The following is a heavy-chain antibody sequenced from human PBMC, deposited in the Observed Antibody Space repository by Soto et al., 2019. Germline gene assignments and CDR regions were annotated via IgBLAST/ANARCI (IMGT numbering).Heavy chain of an antibody. D-gene: IGHD5-12*01. CDR3: AICRDGYNFSHAFDI. V-gene: IGHV1-69*12. Sequence: QVQLLQSGAEVKKPGSSVKVSCKASGGTFSSYAISWVRQAPGQGLEWMGGIIPIFGTANYAQKFQGRVTITADESTSTAYMALSSLRPEDTAVYYGAICRDGYNFSHAFDIWGQGTMVTVSS. CDR1: GGTFSSYA. CDR2: IIPIFGTA. J-gene: IGHJ3*02.